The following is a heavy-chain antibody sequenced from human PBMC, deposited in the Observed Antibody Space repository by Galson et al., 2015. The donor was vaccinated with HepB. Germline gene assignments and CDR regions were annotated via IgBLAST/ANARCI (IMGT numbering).Heavy chain of an antibody. D-gene: IGHD1-26*01. J-gene: IGHJ4*02. CDR1: GFTFSRYS. CDR2: ISDSGATT. CDR3: AKGLATPTYYFDS. V-gene: IGHV3-23*01. Sequence: SLRLSCAAAGFTFSRYSMSWVRQTPVTGLAWVSLISDSGATTYYADSVKGRFTISRDNSKNTVYLQMNSLRAEDTALYYCAKGLATPTYYFDSWGQGTLVTVSS.